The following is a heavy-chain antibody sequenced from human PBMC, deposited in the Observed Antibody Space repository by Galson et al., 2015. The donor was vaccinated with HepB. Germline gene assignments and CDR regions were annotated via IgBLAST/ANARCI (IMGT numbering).Heavy chain of an antibody. J-gene: IGHJ4*02. D-gene: IGHD3-3*02. CDR3: ARGHSIFVVPTHTDLDC. Sequence: SVKVSCKASGYTFTNYDIDWVRQATGQGLEWMGWMNPNSGNTGYAQKFQGRLTMTRNTSISTAYMELSSLRSEDTAVYYCARGHSIFVVPTHTDLDCWGQGTLVAVSS. V-gene: IGHV1-8*01. CDR1: GYTFTNYD. CDR2: MNPNSGNT.